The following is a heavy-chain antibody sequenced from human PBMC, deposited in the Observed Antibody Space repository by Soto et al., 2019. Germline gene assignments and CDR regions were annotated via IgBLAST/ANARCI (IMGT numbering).Heavy chain of an antibody. CDR3: ATKKGIEGANDWFDP. J-gene: IGHJ5*02. CDR2: IYYSGST. V-gene: IGHV4-39*01. CDR1: GGSISGSTYY. D-gene: IGHD1-26*01. Sequence: QLQLQESGPGLVKPSETLALTCTVSGGSISGSTYYWGWSRQPPGKGLEYIGIIYYSGSTYYNPSLKSRVTISLDTSKNKFSLKLSSVTAADTAVSYCATKKGIEGANDWFDPWGQGTLVTVSS.